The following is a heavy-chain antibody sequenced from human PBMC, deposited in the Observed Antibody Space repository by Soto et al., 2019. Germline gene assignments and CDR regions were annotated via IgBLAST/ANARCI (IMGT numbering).Heavy chain of an antibody. Sequence: PWGSLRLSCAASGFTCSDSYMSWIRQAPWKGLEWVSYISSSGDIISYADSVKGRFTISRDNVKNSLYLQMNSLRAEDTAVYYCARDLGYYDSSGHFDYWGQGTLVTVS. CDR1: GFTCSDSY. V-gene: IGHV3-11*01. CDR3: ARDLGYYDSSGHFDY. J-gene: IGHJ4*02. D-gene: IGHD3-22*01. CDR2: ISSSGDII.